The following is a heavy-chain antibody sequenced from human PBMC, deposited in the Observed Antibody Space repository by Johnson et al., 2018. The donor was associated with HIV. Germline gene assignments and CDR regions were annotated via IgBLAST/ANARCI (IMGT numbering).Heavy chain of an antibody. D-gene: IGHD3-10*01. V-gene: IGHV3-13*01. J-gene: IGHJ3*02. CDR3: AKAPYGSGIRPGAFDI. CDR2: IGTAGDT. CDR1: GFTFSSYD. Sequence: VQLVESGGGLVQPGGSLRLSCAASGFTFSSYDMHWVRQATGKGLEWVSAIGTAGDTYYADSVKGRFTISRDNSKTTLYLQMNSLRAEDTAVYYCAKAPYGSGIRPGAFDIWGQGTMVTVSS.